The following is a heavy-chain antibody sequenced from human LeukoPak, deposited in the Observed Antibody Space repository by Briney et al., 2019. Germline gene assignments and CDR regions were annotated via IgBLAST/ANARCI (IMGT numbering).Heavy chain of an antibody. D-gene: IGHD2-2*01. CDR1: GFIFSNYG. CDR2: VRSDGGIK. Sequence: GGSLRLSCAASGFIFSNYGMHWVRQAPGKGLEWVAFVRSDGGIKYYADSVKGRFTISRDNSKNTLHLQMNSLRAEDTAVYHCAKDLPAAYFDYWGQGTLVTVSS. CDR3: AKDLPAAYFDY. J-gene: IGHJ4*02. V-gene: IGHV3-30*02.